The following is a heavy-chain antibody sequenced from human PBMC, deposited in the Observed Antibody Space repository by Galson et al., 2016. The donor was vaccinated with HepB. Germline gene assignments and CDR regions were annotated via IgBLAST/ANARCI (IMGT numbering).Heavy chain of an antibody. Sequence: LEWVSSISSSSSYIYYADSVKGRFTISRDNTKNSLYLQMNSLRPEDTAMYYCARDRLPGGMSWFDPWGQGTLVTVSS. V-gene: IGHV3-21*06. D-gene: IGHD2-2*01. J-gene: IGHJ5*02. CDR3: ARDRLPGGMSWFDP. CDR2: ISSSSSYI.